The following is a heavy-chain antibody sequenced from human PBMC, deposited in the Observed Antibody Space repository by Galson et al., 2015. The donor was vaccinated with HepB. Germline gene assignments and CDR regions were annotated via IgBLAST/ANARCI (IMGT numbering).Heavy chain of an antibody. CDR1: GGSISSYY. CDR2: IYYSGST. J-gene: IGHJ2*01. Sequence: SETLSLTCTVSGGSISSYYWSWIRQPPGKGLGWIGYIYYSGSTNYNPSLKSRVTISVDTSKNQFSLTLSSVTAADTAVYYCARGYYYDSSGYWYSDLWGRGTLVTVSS. CDR3: ARGYYYDSSGYWYSDL. D-gene: IGHD3-22*01. V-gene: IGHV4-59*01.